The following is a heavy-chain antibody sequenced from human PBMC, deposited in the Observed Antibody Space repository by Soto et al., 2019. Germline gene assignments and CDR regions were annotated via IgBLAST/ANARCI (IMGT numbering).Heavy chain of an antibody. Sequence: SGGSLRLSCAASGFTFSSYAMSWVRQAPGKGLEWVSAISGSGGSTYYADSVKGRFTISRDNSKNTLYLQMNSLRAEDTAVYYCAFPNAPSILWRFDYWGQGTLVTVSS. CDR2: ISGSGGST. CDR3: AFPNAPSILWRFDY. J-gene: IGHJ4*02. D-gene: IGHD3-9*01. CDR1: GFTFSSYA. V-gene: IGHV3-23*01.